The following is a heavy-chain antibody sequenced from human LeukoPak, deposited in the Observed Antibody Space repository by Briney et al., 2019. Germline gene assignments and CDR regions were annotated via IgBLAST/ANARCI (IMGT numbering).Heavy chain of an antibody. D-gene: IGHD3-9*01. CDR3: ARGPASYDILTGYYKRGNYFDY. CDR2: ITSGSSYI. J-gene: IGHJ4*02. CDR1: GFTFSSYN. Sequence: GGSLRLSCAASGFTFSSYNMNWVRQSPGKGLEWVSSITSGSSYIYYADSVKARFTISRDNAKNSLYLQMNSLRAEDTAVYYCARGPASYDILTGYYKRGNYFDYWGQGTLVTVSS. V-gene: IGHV3-21*01.